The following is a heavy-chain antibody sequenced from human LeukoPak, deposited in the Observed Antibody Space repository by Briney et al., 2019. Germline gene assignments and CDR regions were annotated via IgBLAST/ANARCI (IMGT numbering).Heavy chain of an antibody. CDR1: GYTFTGYY. CDR3: ATPQARGWYGFDFDY. J-gene: IGHJ4*02. V-gene: IGHV1-2*02. D-gene: IGHD6-19*01. Sequence: ASVKVSCKASGYTFTGYYMHWVRQAPGQGLEWMGWINPNSGGTNYAQKFQGKVTITRDTSISTAYMELSRLRSDDPAVYYCATPQARGWYGFDFDYWGQGTLVTVSS. CDR2: INPNSGGT.